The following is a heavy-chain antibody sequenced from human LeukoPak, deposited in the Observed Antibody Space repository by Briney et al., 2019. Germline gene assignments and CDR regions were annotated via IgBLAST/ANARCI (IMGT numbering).Heavy chain of an antibody. V-gene: IGHV1-69*13. D-gene: IGHD1-26*01. J-gene: IGHJ4*02. CDR2: IIPIFGTA. CDR3: ASVLGATDLGVFDY. Sequence: ASVKVSCKASGYTFTGYYMHWVRQAPGQGLEWMGGIIPIFGTANYAQKFQGRVTITADESTSTAYMELSSLRSEDTAVYYCASVLGATDLGVFDYWGQGTLVTVSS. CDR1: GYTFTGYY.